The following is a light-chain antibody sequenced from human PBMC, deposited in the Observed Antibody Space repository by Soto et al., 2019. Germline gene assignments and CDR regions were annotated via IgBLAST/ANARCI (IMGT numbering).Light chain of an antibody. CDR1: QSVSSN. CDR2: GAS. J-gene: IGKJ2*01. V-gene: IGKV3-15*01. Sequence: EIVMTQSPATLSVSPGERATLSCRASQSVSSNLAWYQQSPGQAPRLLFYGASTRATGIPARFSGSGSGTEFTLTISSLQSEDFAVYYCQQCSNWPLYTFGQGNKLEIK. CDR3: QQCSNWPLYT.